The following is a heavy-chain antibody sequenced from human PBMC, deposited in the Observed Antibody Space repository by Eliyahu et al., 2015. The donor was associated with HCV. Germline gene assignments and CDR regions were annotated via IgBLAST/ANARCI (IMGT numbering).Heavy chain of an antibody. CDR2: INHSGST. D-gene: IGHD4-11*01. CDR3: ARVPHELMTTVTGGFDY. CDR1: GGSFSGYY. V-gene: IGHV4-34*01. Sequence: QVQLQQWGAGLLKPSETLSLTCAVYGGSFSGYYWSWIRQPPGKGLEWIGEINHSGSTNYNPSLKSRVTISVDTSKNQFSLKLSSVTAADTAVYYCARVPHELMTTVTGGFDYWGQGTLVTVSS. J-gene: IGHJ4*02.